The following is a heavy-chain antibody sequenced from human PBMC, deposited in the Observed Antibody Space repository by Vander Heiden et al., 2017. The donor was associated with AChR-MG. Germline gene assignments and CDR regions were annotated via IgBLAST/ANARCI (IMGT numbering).Heavy chain of an antibody. CDR2: IYYSGST. CDR1: GGSISSGDYY. Sequence: QVQLQESGPGLVKPSQTLSLTCTVSGGSISSGDYYWSWIRQPPGKGLEWIGYIYYSGSTYYNPSLKSRVTISVDTSKNQFSLKLSSVTAADTAVYYCARDRVWSGSYPAWGPQHWGQGTLVTVSS. CDR3: ARDRVWSGSYPAWGPQH. D-gene: IGHD1-26*01. V-gene: IGHV4-30-4*01. J-gene: IGHJ1*01.